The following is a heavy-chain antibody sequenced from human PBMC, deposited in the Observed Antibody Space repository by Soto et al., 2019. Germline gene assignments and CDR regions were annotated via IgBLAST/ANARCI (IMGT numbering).Heavy chain of an antibody. CDR3: ARFSSGSLDY. Sequence: SATLSLTCAVYGGSFSGYYWSWIRQPPGKGLEWIGEINHSGSTNYSPSFQGQVTISADKSISTAYLQWSSLKASDTAMYYCARFSSGSLDYWGQGTLVTVSS. D-gene: IGHD3-22*01. CDR1: GGSFSGYY. V-gene: IGHV4-34*10. J-gene: IGHJ4*02. CDR2: INHSGST.